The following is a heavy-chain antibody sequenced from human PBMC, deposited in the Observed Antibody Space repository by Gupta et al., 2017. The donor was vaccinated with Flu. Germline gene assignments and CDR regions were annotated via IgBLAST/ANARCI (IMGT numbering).Heavy chain of an antibody. D-gene: IGHD3-22*01. V-gene: IGHV3-30*03. J-gene: IGHJ4*02. Sequence: IRHTPGKGLEWVALVSSDGSNKYYADSVRGRFTVSRDSSNNTVYLEMGSLVVEDTATYYCARDLWTFSSGFIYDSWGQGVPVTVSS. CDR3: ARDLWTFSSGFIYDS. CDR2: VSSDGSNK.